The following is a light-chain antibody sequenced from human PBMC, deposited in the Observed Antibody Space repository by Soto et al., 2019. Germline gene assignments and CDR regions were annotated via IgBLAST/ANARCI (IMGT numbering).Light chain of an antibody. Sequence: EIVLTQSPGTLSLSPGERATLSCRASQSVSRSYLAWYQQKPGQAPRLLIYGASSRATGIPDRFSGSGSGKDFTLTISRLEPEDFAVYYCQQYGSSPPWTFGQGTKVEIK. CDR2: GAS. CDR1: QSVSRSY. J-gene: IGKJ1*01. V-gene: IGKV3-20*01. CDR3: QQYGSSPPWT.